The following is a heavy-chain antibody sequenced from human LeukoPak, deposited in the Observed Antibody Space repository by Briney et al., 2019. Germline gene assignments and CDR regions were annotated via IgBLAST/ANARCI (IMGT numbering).Heavy chain of an antibody. V-gene: IGHV3-15*01. CDR2: IKSKTDGGTT. Sequence: GRTLRLSCAACGVTISSYTTNWVRQAQGKGLEWVGRIKSKTDGGTTDYAAPVKGRFTISRDDSKNTLYLQMNSLKTEDTAVYYCTTYGSGSWGQGTLVTVS. J-gene: IGHJ4*02. CDR3: TTYGSGS. CDR1: GVTISSYT. D-gene: IGHD3-10*01.